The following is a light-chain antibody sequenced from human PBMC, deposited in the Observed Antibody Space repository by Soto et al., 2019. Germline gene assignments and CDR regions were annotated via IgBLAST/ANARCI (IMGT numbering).Light chain of an antibody. CDR2: GAS. J-gene: IGKJ4*01. CDR1: QSVSSSH. V-gene: IGKV3-20*01. CDR3: QQYGSSPLT. Sequence: EIVLTQSPGTLSLSPGERATLSCRASQSVSSSHLAWYQQKPGQAPRLLIYGASSRATGIPDRFSGSGSGTDFTLPISRLEPEDFAVYYCQQYGSSPLTFGGGTKVEI.